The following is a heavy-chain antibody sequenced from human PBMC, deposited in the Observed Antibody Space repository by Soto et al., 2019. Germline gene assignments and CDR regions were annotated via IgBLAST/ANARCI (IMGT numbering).Heavy chain of an antibody. V-gene: IGHV3-30-3*01. D-gene: IGHD2-15*01. CDR3: TVVVVAEPS. CDR1: GFTFSSYA. Sequence: QVQLVGSGGGVVQPGRSLRLSCAASGFTFSSYAMHWVRQAPGKGLEWVAVISYDGSNKYYADSVKGRFTISRDNSKNTLYLQMNSLRAEDTAVYYCTVVVVAEPSWGQGTLVTVSS. J-gene: IGHJ4*02. CDR2: ISYDGSNK.